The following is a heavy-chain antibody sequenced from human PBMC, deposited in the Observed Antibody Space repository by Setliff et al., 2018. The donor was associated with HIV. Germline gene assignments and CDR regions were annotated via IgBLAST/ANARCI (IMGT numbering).Heavy chain of an antibody. V-gene: IGHV4-39*07. D-gene: IGHD5-18*01. CDR3: ARVFVDTAVLRVLEYYFDS. CDR1: GGSISSSSYY. J-gene: IGHJ4*02. CDR2: MYYSGST. Sequence: SETLSLTCTVSGGSISSSSYYWGWVRQPPGKGLEWIGSMYYSGSTYYTPSLKSRITISLDTSKNQCSLRMRSVTAADTAVYYCARVFVDTAVLRVLEYYFDSWGRGTLVTVSS.